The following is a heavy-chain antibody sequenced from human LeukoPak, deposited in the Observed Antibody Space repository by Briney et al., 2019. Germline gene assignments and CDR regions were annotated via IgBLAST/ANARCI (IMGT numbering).Heavy chain of an antibody. CDR3: AIAGIAVAGGADY. D-gene: IGHD6-19*01. CDR2: ISGSGGST. Sequence: GGSLRLSCAASGFTFSSYAMSWVRQAPGKGLEWVSAISGSGGSTYYAASVKGRFTISRDNSKNTLYLQMNSLRAEDTAVYYCAIAGIAVAGGADYWGQGTLVTVSS. J-gene: IGHJ4*02. CDR1: GFTFSSYA. V-gene: IGHV3-23*01.